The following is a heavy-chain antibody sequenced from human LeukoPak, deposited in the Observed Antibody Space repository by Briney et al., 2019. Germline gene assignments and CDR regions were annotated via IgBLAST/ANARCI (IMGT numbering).Heavy chain of an antibody. CDR3: ARADLIRYYFDY. Sequence: SETLSLTCTVSGGSISNYYWSWIRQPPGKGLEWIGYMYYSGTTNYNPSLKSRVTISVDTSKNQFSLKLSSVTAADTAVYYCARADLIRYYFDYWGQGTLVTVSS. J-gene: IGHJ4*02. CDR2: MYYSGTT. V-gene: IGHV4-59*08. CDR1: GGSISNYY.